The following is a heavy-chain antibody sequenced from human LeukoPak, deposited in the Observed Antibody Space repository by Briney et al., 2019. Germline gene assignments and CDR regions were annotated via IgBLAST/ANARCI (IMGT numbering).Heavy chain of an antibody. V-gene: IGHV3-23*01. CDR2: ISGSGGST. D-gene: IGHD4-11*01. CDR3: AKYLKVTDIPGPFDY. J-gene: IGHJ4*02. Sequence: GGSLRLSCAASGFTFSSYAMSWVRQAPGKGLEWVSAISGSGGSTYYADSVKGWFTISRDNSKNTLYLQMNSLRAEDTAVYYCAKYLKVTDIPGPFDYWGQGTLVTVSS. CDR1: GFTFSSYA.